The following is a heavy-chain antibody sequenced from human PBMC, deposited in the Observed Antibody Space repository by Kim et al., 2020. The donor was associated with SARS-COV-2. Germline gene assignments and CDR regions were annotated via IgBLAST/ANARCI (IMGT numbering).Heavy chain of an antibody. D-gene: IGHD3-10*01. J-gene: IGHJ6*02. CDR3: ARVNYYGSGTVVPYYYYGMDV. CDR1: GYSFTSYW. CDR2: IDPSDSYT. V-gene: IGHV5-10-1*01. Sequence: GESLKISCKGSGYSFTSYWISWVRQMPGKGLEWMGRIDPSDSYTNYSPSFQGHVTISADKSISTAYLQWSSLKASDTAMYYCARVNYYGSGTVVPYYYYGMDVWGQGTTVTVSS.